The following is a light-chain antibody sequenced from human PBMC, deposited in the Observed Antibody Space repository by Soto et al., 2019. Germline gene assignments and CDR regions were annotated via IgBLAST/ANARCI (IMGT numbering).Light chain of an antibody. CDR1: HSISTN. V-gene: IGKV3-15*01. J-gene: IGKJ4*01. CDR3: QQYNSWPT. Sequence: EIIMTQSPATLSVSPGEVATLSCRTSHSISTNLAWYQHKRCQSPRLLVYGASTRATGVPARFSGSGSGAAVPLSISSLQSEDFAVYYCQQYNSWPTFGGGTKVHIK. CDR2: GAS.